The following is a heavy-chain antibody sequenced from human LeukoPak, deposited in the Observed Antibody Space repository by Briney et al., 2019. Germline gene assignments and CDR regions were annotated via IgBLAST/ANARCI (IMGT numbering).Heavy chain of an antibody. CDR1: GYTFTGYY. V-gene: IGHV1-2*02. Sequence: GASVKVSCKASGYTFTGYYMHWVRQAPGQGLEWMGWINPNSGGTNYAQKFQGRVTMTRDTSISTAYMELSRLRSDDTAVYYCARGGGYSGYGSNYYYYMDVWGKGTTVTVSS. J-gene: IGHJ6*03. CDR2: INPNSGGT. D-gene: IGHD5-12*01. CDR3: ARGGGYSGYGSNYYYYMDV.